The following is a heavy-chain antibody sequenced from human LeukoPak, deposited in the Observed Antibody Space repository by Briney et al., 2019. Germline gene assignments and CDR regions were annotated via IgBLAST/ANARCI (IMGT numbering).Heavy chain of an antibody. CDR1: GYTFTGYY. CDR2: INPNSGGT. Sequence: ASVKVSCKASGYTFTGYYMHWVRQAPGQGLEWMGWINPNSGGTNYAQKFQGRVTMTRDTSISTAYMELSRLRSDDTAVHYCARIPGFWSGYYRYWGQGTLVTVSS. D-gene: IGHD3-3*01. J-gene: IGHJ4*02. V-gene: IGHV1-2*02. CDR3: ARIPGFWSGYYRY.